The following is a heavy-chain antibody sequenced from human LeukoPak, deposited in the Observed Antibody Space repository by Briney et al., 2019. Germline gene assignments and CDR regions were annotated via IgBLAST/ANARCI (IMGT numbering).Heavy chain of an antibody. J-gene: IGHJ4*02. CDR1: GFSFSSYS. D-gene: IGHD3-10*02. Sequence: GGSLRLSCVASGFSFSSYSMNWVRQAPGKGLEWVSYISNGGGTIYYADSVKGRFTISRDNAKNSVFLQMNTLRAEDTAVYYCARDSYMFGSDYWGQGTLVTVSS. V-gene: IGHV3-48*04. CDR3: ARDSYMFGSDY. CDR2: ISNGGGTI.